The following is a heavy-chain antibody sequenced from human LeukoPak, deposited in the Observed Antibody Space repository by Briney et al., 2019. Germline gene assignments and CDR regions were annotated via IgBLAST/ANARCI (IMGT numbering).Heavy chain of an antibody. Sequence: SETLSLTCTVSFVSFNNYSCDWIRQPPGKGLEWIGYMYYSGSTDYNPSLKSRVTMSLDTSKNQFSLNLSSVTAADTAVYYCARGPTVTTDYWGQGILVTVSS. V-gene: IGHV4-59*01. CDR2: MYYSGST. CDR3: ARGPTVTTDY. D-gene: IGHD4-17*01. CDR1: FVSFNNYS. J-gene: IGHJ4*02.